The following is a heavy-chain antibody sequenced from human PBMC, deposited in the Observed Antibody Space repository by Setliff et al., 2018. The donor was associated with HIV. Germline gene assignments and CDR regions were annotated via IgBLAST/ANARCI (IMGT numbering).Heavy chain of an antibody. CDR3: ARVTRYYDSSGYVFDY. CDR1: GGSISSSSYY. CDR2: IYYSGST. D-gene: IGHD3-22*01. Sequence: SETLSLTCTVSGGSISSSSYYWIWVRQPPGEGLEWIGNIYYSGSTYYNPSLKSRTTISVDTSQNQFSLKLSSVTAADTAVYYCARVTRYYDSSGYVFDYWGQGTLVTVSS. J-gene: IGHJ4*02. V-gene: IGHV4-39*01.